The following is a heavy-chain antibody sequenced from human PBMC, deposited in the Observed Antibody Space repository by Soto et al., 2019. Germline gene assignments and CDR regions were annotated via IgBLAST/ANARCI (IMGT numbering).Heavy chain of an antibody. D-gene: IGHD2-2*01. Sequence: ASVKVSCKTSGYTFTNYDINWVRQAAGQGLEWMGWINPDSDNTGYAQKFQGRVTMTRDTSISTAYMELNSLRSEDTAVYYCARGRRYCITTSCYPPALFPYGMDVCGQGTTVTVSS. J-gene: IGHJ6*02. CDR2: INPDSDNT. V-gene: IGHV1-8*01. CDR1: GYTFTNYD. CDR3: ARGRRYCITTSCYPPALFPYGMDV.